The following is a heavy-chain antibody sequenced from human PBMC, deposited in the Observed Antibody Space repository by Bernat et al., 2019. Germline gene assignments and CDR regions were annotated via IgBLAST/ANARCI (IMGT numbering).Heavy chain of an antibody. D-gene: IGHD3-3*02. V-gene: IGHV4-39*01. Sequence: QLQLQESGPGLVKPSETLSLTCTVSGGSISNSNYYWGWIRQPPGKGLEWIGSIYYSGGTYYNPSLKSRVTISVDTSKNQFSLKLSSVTAADTAVYYCARPIRGSRHDAFDIWGQGTMVTVSS. CDR2: IYYSGGT. J-gene: IGHJ3*02. CDR1: GGSISNSNYY. CDR3: ARPIRGSRHDAFDI.